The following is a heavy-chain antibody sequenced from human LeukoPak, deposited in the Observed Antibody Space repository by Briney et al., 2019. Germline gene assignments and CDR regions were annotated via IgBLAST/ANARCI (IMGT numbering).Heavy chain of an antibody. CDR1: GFTVSSNY. J-gene: IGHJ4*02. CDR2: ISGSGAGT. Sequence: GGSLRLSCAASGFTVSSNYMSWVRQAPGKGLEWVSAISGSGAGTYYADSVKGRFTISRDNSKNTLYVQVNSLGTEDTAAYYCAKGSYYDSSGSFYFDYWGQGTLVTVSS. CDR3: AKGSYYDSSGSFYFDY. V-gene: IGHV3-23*01. D-gene: IGHD3-22*01.